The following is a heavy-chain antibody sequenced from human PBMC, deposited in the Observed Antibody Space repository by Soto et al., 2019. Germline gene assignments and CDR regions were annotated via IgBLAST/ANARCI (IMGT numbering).Heavy chain of an antibody. CDR3: ARGGVQLWLGDNRFDP. CDR2: ISAYNGNT. D-gene: IGHD5-18*01. V-gene: IGHV1-18*01. Sequence: GGSVQVSCEASGYTFTSYGIRWVRQAPGHGLEWMGWISAYNGNTNYAQKLQGRVTMTTDTSTSTAYMGLRSLRSDDTAVYYCARGGVQLWLGDNRFDPWGQGTLVTVSS. CDR1: GYTFTSYG. J-gene: IGHJ5*02.